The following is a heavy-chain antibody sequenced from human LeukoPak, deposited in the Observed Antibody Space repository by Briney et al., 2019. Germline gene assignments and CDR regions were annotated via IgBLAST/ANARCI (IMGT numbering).Heavy chain of an antibody. CDR2: ITGSGGNT. CDR1: GFNFITAA. Sequence: GGSLRLSCAASGFNFITAAMTWVRQAPGKGLEWVSGITGSGGNTNYADSVKGRFTISRDNSKNTLYLQMNSLRAEDTAVYYCAELGYIKQWLATDYWGQGTLVSVSS. V-gene: IGHV3-23*01. J-gene: IGHJ4*02. D-gene: IGHD6-19*01. CDR3: AELGYIKQWLATDY.